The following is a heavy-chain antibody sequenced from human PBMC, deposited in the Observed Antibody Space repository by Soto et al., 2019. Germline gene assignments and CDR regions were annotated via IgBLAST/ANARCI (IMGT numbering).Heavy chain of an antibody. Sequence: GGSLRLSCAASGFTFSDYYMSWIRQAPGKGPEWVSYISSSGSTIYYADSVKGRFTISRDNAKNSLYLQMNSLRAEDTAVYYCARGRRYCSGGSCYNSFDYWGQGTLVTVSS. CDR2: ISSSGSTI. CDR1: GFTFSDYY. J-gene: IGHJ4*02. D-gene: IGHD2-15*01. CDR3: ARGRRYCSGGSCYNSFDY. V-gene: IGHV3-11*01.